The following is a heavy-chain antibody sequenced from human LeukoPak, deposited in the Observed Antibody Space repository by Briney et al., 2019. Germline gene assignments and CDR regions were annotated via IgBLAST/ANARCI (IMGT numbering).Heavy chain of an antibody. D-gene: IGHD3-10*01. Sequence: PGGSLRLSCAASGFTFDDYAMHWVRQAPGKGLEWVSGISWNSGSIGYADSVKGRFTISRDNAKNSLYLQMNSLGAEDTALYYCANGHITMVRGVIIPVYFDYWGQGTLVTVSS. V-gene: IGHV3-9*01. CDR1: GFTFDDYA. CDR3: ANGHITMVRGVIIPVYFDY. CDR2: ISWNSGSI. J-gene: IGHJ4*02.